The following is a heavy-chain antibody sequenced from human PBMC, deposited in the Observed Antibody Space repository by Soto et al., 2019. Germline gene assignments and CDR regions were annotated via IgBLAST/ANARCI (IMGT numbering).Heavy chain of an antibody. V-gene: IGHV3-30*18. Sequence: QVQLVESGGGVAQPGRSLRLSCAASGFTFSSYGMHWVRQAPGKGLERVAVILYDGSKKYYADSVKGRFTIARDNSKNTMYLQMSSLRGEDTALYYCVKEGCSCWPYFGDMDVWGRGTTVTVSS. CDR2: ILYDGSKK. D-gene: IGHD6-19*01. CDR1: GFTFSSYG. CDR3: VKEGCSCWPYFGDMDV. J-gene: IGHJ6*02.